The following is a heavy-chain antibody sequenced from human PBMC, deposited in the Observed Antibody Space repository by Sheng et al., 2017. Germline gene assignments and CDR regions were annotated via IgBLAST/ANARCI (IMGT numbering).Heavy chain of an antibody. CDR3: AQKPTPGYSSGYHDAFDI. Sequence: QVQLVQSGAEVKKPGSSVKVSCKASGGTFSSYAISWVRQAPGQGLEWMGGIIPIFGTANYAQKFQGRVTITADESTSTAYMELSSLRSEDTAVYYCAQKPTPGYSSGYHDAFDIWGQGTMVTVSS. V-gene: IGHV1-69*13. CDR2: IIPIFGTA. D-gene: IGHD3-22*01. CDR1: GGTFSSYA. J-gene: IGHJ3*02.